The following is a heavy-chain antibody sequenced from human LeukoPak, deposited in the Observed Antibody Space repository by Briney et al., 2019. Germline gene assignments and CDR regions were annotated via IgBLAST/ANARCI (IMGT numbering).Heavy chain of an antibody. J-gene: IGHJ6*02. D-gene: IGHD6-13*01. CDR2: IIHSGST. CDR1: GGSFSGYY. V-gene: IGHV4-34*12. Sequence: PSETLSLTCAVYGGSFSGYYWTWIRQPPGKGLEWIAEIIHSGSTNYNPSLKSRVTISVDTSKNQFSLKLSSVTAADTAVYYCARERPGIAAGGIKYYYGMDVWGQGIPVTVSS. CDR3: ARERPGIAAGGIKYYYGMDV.